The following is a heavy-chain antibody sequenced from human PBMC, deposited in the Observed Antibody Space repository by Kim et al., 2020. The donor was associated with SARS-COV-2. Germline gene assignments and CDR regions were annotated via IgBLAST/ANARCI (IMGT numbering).Heavy chain of an antibody. V-gene: IGHV4-34*01. CDR1: GGSFSGYY. Sequence: SETLSLTCAVYGGSFSGYYWSWIRQPPGKGLEWIGEINHSGSTNYNPSLKSRVTISVDTSKNQFSLKLSSVTAADTAVYYCARRPIAAAVPFDYWGQGTLVTVSS. D-gene: IGHD6-13*01. CDR2: INHSGST. CDR3: ARRPIAAAVPFDY. J-gene: IGHJ4*02.